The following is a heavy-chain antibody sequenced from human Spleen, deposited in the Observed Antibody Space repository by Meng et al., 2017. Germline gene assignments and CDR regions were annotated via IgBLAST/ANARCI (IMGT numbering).Heavy chain of an antibody. J-gene: IGHJ4*02. CDR1: GGSFSVYY. V-gene: IGHV4-34*01. Sequence: QVQLQQWGRGLLKPSETLSLTCAVYGGSFSVYYWSWIRQPPGKGLEWIGEVNHSGSTNYNPSLKSRVTISVDTSQNNLSLKLSSVTAADSAVYYCARGPTTMAHDFDYWGQGTLVTVSS. CDR2: VNHSGST. D-gene: IGHD4-11*01. CDR3: ARGPTTMAHDFDY.